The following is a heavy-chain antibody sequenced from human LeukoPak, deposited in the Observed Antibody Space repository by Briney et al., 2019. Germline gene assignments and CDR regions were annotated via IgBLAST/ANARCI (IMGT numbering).Heavy chain of an antibody. CDR3: ARHTDTNFDY. CDR2: IYYSGST. V-gene: IGHV4-59*08. Sequence: ETLSLTCTVSGGSISSYYWSWIRQPPGKGLEWIGYIYYSGSTNYNPSLKSRVTISVDTSKNQFSLKLSSVTATDTAVYYCARHTDTNFDYWCQETPLTVSS. CDR1: GGSISSYY. J-gene: IGHJ4*02.